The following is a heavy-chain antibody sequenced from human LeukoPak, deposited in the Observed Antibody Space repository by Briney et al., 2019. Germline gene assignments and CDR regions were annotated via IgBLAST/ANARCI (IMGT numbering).Heavy chain of an antibody. CDR1: GFTFSNFA. Sequence: GGSLRLSCAASGFTFSNFAMHWVRQAPGKGLQWVAVISFDGCNKYYADSVKGRFSISRDNSKDTLHLQMSSLRDEDTAVYFCAGVSESGWYYFDYWGQGTLVTVSS. V-gene: IGHV3-30*03. D-gene: IGHD6-19*01. CDR2: ISFDGCNK. J-gene: IGHJ4*02. CDR3: AGVSESGWYYFDY.